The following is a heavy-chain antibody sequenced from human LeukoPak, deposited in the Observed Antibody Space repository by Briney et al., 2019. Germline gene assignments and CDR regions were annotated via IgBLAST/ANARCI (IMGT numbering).Heavy chain of an antibody. V-gene: IGHV3-7*01. Sequence: PGGSLRLSCGASGFTFSSYWMSWVRQAPGKGLEWVANIKEDGSEKYYVDSVKGRFTISRDNAKNTLYLQMNSLRAEDTAVYYCAREGCSGGSCYSFDSWFDPWGQGTLVTVSS. J-gene: IGHJ5*02. CDR1: GFTFSSYW. D-gene: IGHD2-15*01. CDR2: IKEDGSEK. CDR3: AREGCSGGSCYSFDSWFDP.